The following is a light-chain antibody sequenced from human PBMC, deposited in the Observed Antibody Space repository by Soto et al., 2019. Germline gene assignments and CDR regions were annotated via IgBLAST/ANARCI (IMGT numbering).Light chain of an antibody. J-gene: IGKJ3*01. CDR2: SAS. CDR1: QGIGSF. CDR3: QQLNSFPL. V-gene: IGKV1-9*01. Sequence: HSPSSLSSSVGDRVTVTCRASQGIGSFVAWYQQKPGEGPKLLIYSASTLQSGVPSRFSGSGSGTEFTLTISSLQPEDFATYYCQQLNSFPLFGPGTKVDIK.